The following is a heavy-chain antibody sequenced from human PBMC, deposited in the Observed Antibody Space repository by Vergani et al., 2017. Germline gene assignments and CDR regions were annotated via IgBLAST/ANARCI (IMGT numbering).Heavy chain of an antibody. J-gene: IGHJ6*02. CDR1: GGTFSSYA. CDR3: ARGIAIRRFGELYPVNPYYYYGMDV. CDR2: IIPIFGTA. V-gene: IGHV1-69*12. D-gene: IGHD3-10*01. Sequence: QVQLVQSGAEVKKPGSSVKVSCKASGGTFSSYAISWVRQAPGQGLEWMGGIIPIFGTANYAQKFQGRVTITADESTSTAYMGLSSLRSEDTAVYYCARGIAIRRFGELYPVNPYYYYGMDVWGQGTTVTVSS.